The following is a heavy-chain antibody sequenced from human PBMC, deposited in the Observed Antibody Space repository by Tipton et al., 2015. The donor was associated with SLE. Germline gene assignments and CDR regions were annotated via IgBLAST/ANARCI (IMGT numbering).Heavy chain of an antibody. Sequence: SLRLSCAASKFAFSAFAMSWVRQAPGSGLKWVSIIYSGGTNTYYADSAKGRFSISRDNSKNTLYLHMNSLRAEDTAVFYCAKALGANWASPGLDAFDVWGQGTMVIVSS. CDR1: KFAFSAFA. J-gene: IGHJ3*01. V-gene: IGHV3-23*03. CDR3: AKALGANWASPGLDAFDV. D-gene: IGHD1-1*01. CDR2: IYSGGTNT.